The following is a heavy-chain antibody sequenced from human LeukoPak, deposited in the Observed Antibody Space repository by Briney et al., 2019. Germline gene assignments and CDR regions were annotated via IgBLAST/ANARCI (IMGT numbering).Heavy chain of an antibody. V-gene: IGHV1-24*01. CDR3: ARDDDGGYGFDY. CDR1: GYTLTELS. Sequence: ASVKVSCKVSGYTLTELSMHWVRQAPGKGLEWMGGFDPEDGETIYAQKFHGRVTMTRDTSTNTVYMELSSLRSEDTALYYCARDDDGGYGFDYWGQGTLVTVSS. J-gene: IGHJ4*02. CDR2: FDPEDGET. D-gene: IGHD3-16*01.